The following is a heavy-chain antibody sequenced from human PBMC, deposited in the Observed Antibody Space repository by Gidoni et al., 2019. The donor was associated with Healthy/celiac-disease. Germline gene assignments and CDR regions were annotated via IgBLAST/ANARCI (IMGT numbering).Heavy chain of an antibody. CDR1: GGPISSSNW. CDR2: IYQGGST. CDR3: ASVTPNFLGFDY. J-gene: IGHJ4*02. V-gene: IGHV4-4*02. D-gene: IGHD2-15*01. Sequence: QVQLQEAGPGLVKPSGTLSLTCAVSGGPISSSNWWSWVRQPPGKGLEWIGEIYQGGSTTYNPSLKSRVTISVDKSKNQFSLKLSSVTAADTAVYYCASVTPNFLGFDYWGQGTLVTVSS.